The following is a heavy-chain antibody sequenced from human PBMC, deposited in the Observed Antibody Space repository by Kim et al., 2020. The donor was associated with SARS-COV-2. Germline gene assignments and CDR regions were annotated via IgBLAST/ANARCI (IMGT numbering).Heavy chain of an antibody. CDR1: GGSISSSSYY. V-gene: IGHV4-39*01. CDR2: IYYSGST. D-gene: IGHD2-2*01. CDR3: ARGYCSSTSCYPYNWFDP. J-gene: IGHJ5*02. Sequence: SETLSLTCTVSGGSISSSSYYWGWIRQPPGKGLEWIGSIYYSGSTYYNPSLKSRVTISVDTSKNQFSLKLSSVTAADTAVYYCARGYCSSTSCYPYNWFDPWGQGTLVTVSS.